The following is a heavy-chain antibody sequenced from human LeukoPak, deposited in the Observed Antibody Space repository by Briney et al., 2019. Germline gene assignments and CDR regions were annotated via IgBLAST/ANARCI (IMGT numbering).Heavy chain of an antibody. CDR1: GYTFTSYD. CDR3: ARGGNYYGSGSYYNDLDY. V-gene: IGHV1-8*01. J-gene: IGHJ4*02. CDR2: MNPNSGNT. D-gene: IGHD3-10*01. Sequence: ASVKVSCKASGYTFTSYDINWVRQATGQGLEWLGWMNPNSGNTGYAQKLQGRVTMTTDTSTSTAYMELRSLRSDDTAVYYCARGGNYYGSGSYYNDLDYWGQGTLVTVSS.